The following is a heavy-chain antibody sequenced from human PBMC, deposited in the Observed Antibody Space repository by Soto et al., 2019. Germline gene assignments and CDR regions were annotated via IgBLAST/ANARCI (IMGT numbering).Heavy chain of an antibody. CDR2: IFSNDDQ. CDR3: SHMSGSELFGMDD. Sequence: QITLKESGPTLVKPTQTLTLTCTFSGFSLSISGVGVGWIRQPPGKALEWLGFIFSNDDQRYSPSLKSRLTSTKDTSKYQVVLIMTNIDPVYTAIYYCSHMSGSELFGMDDWGKGTTVTVSS. CDR1: GFSLSISGVG. D-gene: IGHD3-10*01. V-gene: IGHV2-5*01. J-gene: IGHJ6*04.